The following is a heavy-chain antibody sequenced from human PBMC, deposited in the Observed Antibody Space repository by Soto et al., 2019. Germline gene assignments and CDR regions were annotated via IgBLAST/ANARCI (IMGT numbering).Heavy chain of an antibody. J-gene: IGHJ4*02. D-gene: IGHD6-25*01. V-gene: IGHV3-72*01. Sequence: EEQLVESGGGVVQPGGSLRLSCAASGFIFSDHYVDWVRQAPGKALEWVGRTRNKANSYTTEYAASVKGRFTISRDDSKNSLYLQMNSLKTEDTAVYYCVRMPGSGYYYDYWGQGTLVTVSP. CDR2: TRNKANSYTT. CDR3: VRMPGSGYYYDY. CDR1: GFIFSDHY.